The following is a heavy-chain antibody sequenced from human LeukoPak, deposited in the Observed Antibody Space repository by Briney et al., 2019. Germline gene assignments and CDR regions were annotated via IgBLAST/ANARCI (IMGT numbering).Heavy chain of an antibody. J-gene: IGHJ6*03. CDR1: GYTFTSYY. Sequence: ASVKVSCKASGYTFTSYYMHWVRQAPGQGVEWMGIINPSGGSTSYAQKFQGRVTMTREMSTSTVYMELSSLRSEDTAVYYCARDRGAAGYYYCYYMDVWGKGTTVTVSS. CDR3: ARDRGAAGYYYCYYMDV. CDR2: INPSGGST. D-gene: IGHD6-13*01. V-gene: IGHV1-46*01.